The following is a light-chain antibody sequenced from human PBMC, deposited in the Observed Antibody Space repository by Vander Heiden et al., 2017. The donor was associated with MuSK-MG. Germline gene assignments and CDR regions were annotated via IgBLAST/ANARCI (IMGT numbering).Light chain of an antibody. J-gene: IGLJ2*01. CDR2: RDN. V-gene: IGLV1-47*01. Sequence: QSVLTQPPSASATPGQRVTISCSGSSSNIGSNHVYWYQQLPGAAPKVLVIRDNRRPSGVPDRFSTSKSGTSASLAISGLRSEDEADYYCSAWDDTLRGLVFGGGTKLTVL. CDR1: SSNIGSNH. CDR3: SAWDDTLRGLV.